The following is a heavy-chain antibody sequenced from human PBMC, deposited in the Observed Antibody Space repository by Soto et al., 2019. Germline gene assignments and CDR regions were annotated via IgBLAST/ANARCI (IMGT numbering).Heavy chain of an antibody. CDR1: GGSISSGGYY. CDR3: AGVELAAREPQTFDP. J-gene: IGHJ5*02. CDR2: IYYSGRT. Sequence: SETLSLTCTVSGGSISSGGYYWSWIRQHPGKGLEWIGYIYYSGRTYYNPSLKSRVTISVDTSKNQFSLKLSSVTAADTAVYYCAGVELAAREPQTFDPWGQGTLVTVSP. V-gene: IGHV4-31*03. D-gene: IGHD6-25*01.